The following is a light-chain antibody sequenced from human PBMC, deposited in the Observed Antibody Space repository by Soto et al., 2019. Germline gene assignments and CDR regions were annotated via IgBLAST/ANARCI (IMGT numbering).Light chain of an antibody. CDR3: QQYSSFSRT. J-gene: IGKJ1*01. Sequence: DIQMTQSPSSLSASVGDRVTITCRASQSIGDSLAWYQQKPGKAPYLLISDVSSLERGVPSRFSGSGSGTEFSLTISSLQPDDFATFYCQQYSSFSRTFGQGTKVDIK. CDR2: DVS. CDR1: QSIGDS. V-gene: IGKV1-5*01.